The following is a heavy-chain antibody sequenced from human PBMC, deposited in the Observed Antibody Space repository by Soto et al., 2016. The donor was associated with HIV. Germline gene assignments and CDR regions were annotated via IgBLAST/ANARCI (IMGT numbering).Heavy chain of an antibody. CDR1: GFTFSSYS. D-gene: IGHD3-9*01. J-gene: IGHJ3*02. CDR3: AREYGLRYFDPPDDAFDI. CDR2: ISRSSSST. V-gene: IGHV3-48*04. Sequence: EEQLVESGGDLVQPGGSLRLSCAASGFTFSSYSMNWVRQAPGKGLEWVSYISRSSSSTYYAGSVKGRFTISRDNGKNSLYLQMNSLRAEDTAVYYCAREYGLRYFDPPDDAFDIWGQGTMVTVSS.